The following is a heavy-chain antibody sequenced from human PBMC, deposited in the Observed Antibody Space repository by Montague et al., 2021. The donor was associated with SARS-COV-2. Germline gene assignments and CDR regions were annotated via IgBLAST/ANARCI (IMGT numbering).Heavy chain of an antibody. CDR2: INHSGST. CDR3: ARGRRILLWFGELLSGGDYYGMDV. J-gene: IGHJ6*02. Sequence: SETLSLTCAVYGGSFSGYYWSWIRQPPGKGLEWIGEINHSGSTNYNQSLKSRVTISVDTSKNQFSLKLSSVTAADTAVYYCARGRRILLWFGELLSGGDYYGMDVWGQGTTVTVSS. CDR1: GGSFSGYY. D-gene: IGHD3-10*01. V-gene: IGHV4-34*01.